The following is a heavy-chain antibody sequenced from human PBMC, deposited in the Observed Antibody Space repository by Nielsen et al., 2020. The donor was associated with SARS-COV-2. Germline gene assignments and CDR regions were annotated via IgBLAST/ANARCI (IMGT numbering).Heavy chain of an antibody. CDR3: ARDWAVADPGGYGY. CDR2: IWYDGSNK. V-gene: IGHV3-33*08. D-gene: IGHD6-19*01. CDR1: GFTFDDYA. Sequence: GESLKISCAASGFTFDDYAMHWVRQAPGKGLEWVAVIWYDGSNKYYADSVEGRFTVSRDNSKNTLYLQMNSLRAEDTAVYYCARDWAVADPGGYGYWGQGTLVTVSS. J-gene: IGHJ4*02.